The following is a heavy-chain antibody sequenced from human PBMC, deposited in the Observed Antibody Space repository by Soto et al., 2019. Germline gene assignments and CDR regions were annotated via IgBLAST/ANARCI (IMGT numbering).Heavy chain of an antibody. CDR1: GYTFNNYG. D-gene: IGHD2-2*01. V-gene: IGHV1-18*01. CDR2: ISGYNGNT. CDR3: ASKGVCSRYSCYDAPWGYYSYYGMDV. Sequence: QVQVVQSGAEVRKPGASVKVSCKASGYTFNNYGFSWVRQAPGQGLEWMGWISGYNGNTKYAKKLQGRVTMTTDTSTSTAYMGLRGLRYDETAVYYCASKGVCSRYSCYDAPWGYYSYYGMDVWGQGTTVTVSS. J-gene: IGHJ6*02.